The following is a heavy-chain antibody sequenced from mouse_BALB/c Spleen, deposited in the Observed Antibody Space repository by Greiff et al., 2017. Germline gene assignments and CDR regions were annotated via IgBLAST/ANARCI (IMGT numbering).Heavy chain of an antibody. V-gene: IGHV7-3*02. D-gene: IGHD2-1*01. J-gene: IGHJ2*01. CDR1: GFTFTDYY. Sequence: EVMLVESGGGLVQPGGSLRLSCATSGFTFTDYYMSWVRQPPGKALEWLGFIRNKANGYTTEYSASVKGRFTISRDNSQSILYLQMNTLRAEDSATYYCARERGGNYLYYFDYWGQGTTLTVSS. CDR2: IRNKANGYTT. CDR3: ARERGGNYLYYFDY.